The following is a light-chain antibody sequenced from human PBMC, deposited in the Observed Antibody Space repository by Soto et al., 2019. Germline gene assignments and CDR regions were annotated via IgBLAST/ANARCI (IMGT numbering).Light chain of an antibody. CDR3: QQYGSSPLT. Sequence: EIVLTQSPGTLSLSPGERATLSCRASQSVSSSYLAWYQQKPGQAPRLLIYGASSRDTGIPDRFSGSGSGTDFTLTISRLEPEAFAVYYCQQYGSSPLTFGKGTKLEIK. J-gene: IGKJ2*01. V-gene: IGKV3-20*01. CDR1: QSVSSSY. CDR2: GAS.